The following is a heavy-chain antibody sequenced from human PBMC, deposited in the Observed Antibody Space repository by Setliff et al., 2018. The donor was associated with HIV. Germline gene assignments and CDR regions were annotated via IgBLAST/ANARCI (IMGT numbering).Heavy chain of an antibody. J-gene: IGHJ4*01. CDR3: ARSGALATSTWSPFDY. CDR1: GGSFSGYF. CDR2: INHSGST. D-gene: IGHD6-19*01. Sequence: TLSLTCAVYGGSFSGYFWSWIRQSPVKGLQWIGEINHSGSTTYNPSLKSRVTISVDTSKNQFSLKLSAVTAADTALYYCARSGALATSTWSPFDYWGHGNQVTVSS. V-gene: IGHV4-34*01.